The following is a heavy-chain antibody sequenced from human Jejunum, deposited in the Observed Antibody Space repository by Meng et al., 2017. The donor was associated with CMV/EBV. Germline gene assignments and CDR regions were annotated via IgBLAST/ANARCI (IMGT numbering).Heavy chain of an antibody. CDR3: AKGGGGYCSGGSCYLSKPFDY. CDR2: ISGSGGST. CDR1: SYA. D-gene: IGHD2-15*01. Sequence: SYAMSWVRQATGEGLEWVSAISGSGGSTYYADSVKGRFTISRDNSKNTLYLQMNSLRAEDTAVYYCAKGGGGYCSGGSCYLSKPFDYWGQGTLVTVSS. J-gene: IGHJ4*02. V-gene: IGHV3-23*01.